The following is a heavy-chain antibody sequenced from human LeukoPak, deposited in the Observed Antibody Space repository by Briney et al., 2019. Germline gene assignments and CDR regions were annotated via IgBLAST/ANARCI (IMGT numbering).Heavy chain of an antibody. CDR3: AREQAVGDRHQKLFDY. D-gene: IGHD3-10*01. Sequence: ASVKVSCKASGYTFTGYYMHWVRQAPGQGLEWMGWINPNSGGTNYAQKFKGRVTMTRDTSISTASMELTRLTSDDSAVYYCAREQAVGDRHQKLFDYWGQGTLVTVSS. V-gene: IGHV1-2*02. CDR1: GYTFTGYY. CDR2: INPNSGGT. J-gene: IGHJ4*02.